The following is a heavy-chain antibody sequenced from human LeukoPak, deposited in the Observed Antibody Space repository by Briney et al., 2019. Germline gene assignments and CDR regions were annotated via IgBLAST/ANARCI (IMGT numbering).Heavy chain of an antibody. CDR2: TSSSSSYI. CDR3: ARDPAGTSYYDFWSGYYFDY. D-gene: IGHD3-3*01. Sequence: GGSLRLSCAASGFTFSNYNINWVRQAPGKGLEWVSSTSSSSSYIYYADSVKGRFTISRDNAKNSLYLQMNSLRAEDTAVYYCARDPAGTSYYDFWSGYYFDYWGQGTLVTVSS. CDR1: GFTFSNYN. J-gene: IGHJ4*02. V-gene: IGHV3-21*01.